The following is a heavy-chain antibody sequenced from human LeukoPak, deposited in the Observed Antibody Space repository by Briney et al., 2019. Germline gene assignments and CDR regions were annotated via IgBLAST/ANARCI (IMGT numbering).Heavy chain of an antibody. CDR1: GGSISSYY. D-gene: IGHD2-2*01. CDR2: IYYSGGT. Sequence: SETLSLTCTVSGGSISSYYWSWIRQPPGKGLEWIGYIYYSGGTNYNPSLKSRVTISVDTSKNQFSLKLSSVTAADTAVYYCARHLGYCSSTSCYQNWFDPWGQGTLVTVSS. V-gene: IGHV4-59*08. J-gene: IGHJ5*02. CDR3: ARHLGYCSSTSCYQNWFDP.